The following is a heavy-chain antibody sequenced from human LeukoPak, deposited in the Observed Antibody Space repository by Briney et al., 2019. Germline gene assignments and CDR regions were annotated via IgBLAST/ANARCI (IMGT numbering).Heavy chain of an antibody. CDR1: GFTVSSNY. V-gene: IGHV3-53*01. D-gene: IGHD2-15*01. Sequence: PGGSLGLSCAASGFTVSSNYMSWVRQAPGKGLEWVSVIYSGGSTYYADSVKGRFTISRDNSKNTLYLQMNSLRAEDTAVYYCASCLGGSCYSDYYYYGMDVWGQGTTVTVSS. CDR3: ASCLGGSCYSDYYYYGMDV. J-gene: IGHJ6*02. CDR2: IYSGGST.